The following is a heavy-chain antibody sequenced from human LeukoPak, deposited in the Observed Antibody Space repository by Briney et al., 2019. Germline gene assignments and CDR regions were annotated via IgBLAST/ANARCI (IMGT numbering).Heavy chain of an antibody. CDR3: ARGRPNIAVAFFQH. V-gene: IGHV3-30-3*01. CDR1: GLTFSSYA. CDR2: ISFDGSNK. Sequence: GGCPRLSCAASGLTFSSYAMHWVRQAPGKGLEWVAVISFDGSNKYYADSVKGRFTISRDNSKNTLYLQMNSLRAEDTAVYYCARGRPNIAVAFFQHWGQGTLVTVSS. D-gene: IGHD6-19*01. J-gene: IGHJ1*01.